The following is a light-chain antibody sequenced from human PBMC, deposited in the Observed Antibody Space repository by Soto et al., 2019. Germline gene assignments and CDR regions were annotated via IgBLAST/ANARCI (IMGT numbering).Light chain of an antibody. CDR3: LQYNTYSET. V-gene: IGKV1-5*01. Sequence: DIQMTQSPSTLSASVGDRVTITCRASQSLGNWLAWYQQKPGKAPKLLIYDASTLESGVPSRFSGSGPGTEFTLTISSLQPDDFATYYCLQYNTYSETFGQGTKVDIK. CDR1: QSLGNW. J-gene: IGKJ1*01. CDR2: DAS.